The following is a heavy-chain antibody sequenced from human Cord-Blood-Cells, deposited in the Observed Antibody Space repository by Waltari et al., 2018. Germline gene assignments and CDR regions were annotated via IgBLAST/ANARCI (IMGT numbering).Heavy chain of an antibody. CDR3: ARGQQLVRCPDY. J-gene: IGHJ4*02. CDR2: RKQDGSEK. Sequence: EVQLVESGGGLVQPGGSLRLSCAASVFTFSSHWMSWVRQAQGKGLEWVANRKQDGSEKYYVDSVKGRFTISRDNAKNSLYLQMNSLRAEDTAVYYCARGQQLVRCPDYWGQGTLVTVSS. CDR1: VFTFSSHW. D-gene: IGHD6-13*01. V-gene: IGHV3-7*01.